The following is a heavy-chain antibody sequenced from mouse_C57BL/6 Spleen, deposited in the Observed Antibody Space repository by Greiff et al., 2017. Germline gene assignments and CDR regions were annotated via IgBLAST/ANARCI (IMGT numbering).Heavy chain of an antibody. CDR1: GFTFSSYT. D-gene: IGHD4-1*01. Sequence: EVKLVESGGGLVKPGGSLKLSCAASGFTFSSYTMSWVRQTPEKRLGWVATISGGGGNTYYPDSVKGRFTISRDNAKNTLYLQMSSLRSEDTALYYCARLGSGTFAYWGQGTLVTVSA. V-gene: IGHV5-9*01. CDR2: ISGGGGNT. J-gene: IGHJ3*01. CDR3: ARLGSGTFAY.